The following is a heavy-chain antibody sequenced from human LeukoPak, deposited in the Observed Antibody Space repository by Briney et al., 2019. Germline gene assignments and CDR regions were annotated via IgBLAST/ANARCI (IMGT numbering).Heavy chain of an antibody. J-gene: IGHJ5*02. CDR2: ISAYNGNT. CDR1: GYTFTSYG. V-gene: IGHV1-18*01. CDR3: ARVDSDIAAAGTGPYNWFDP. Sequence: GASVKVSCKASGYTFTSYGISWVRQAPGQGLEWMGWISAYNGNTNYAQKLQGRVTMTTDTSTSTAYMELRSLRSDDTAVYYCARVDSDIAAAGTGPYNWFDPWGQGTLVTASS. D-gene: IGHD6-13*01.